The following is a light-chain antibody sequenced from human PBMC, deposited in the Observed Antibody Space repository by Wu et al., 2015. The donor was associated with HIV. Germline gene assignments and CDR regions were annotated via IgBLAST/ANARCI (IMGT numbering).Light chain of an antibody. V-gene: IGKV3-20*01. CDR1: QNIRNNY. CDR2: AAS. J-gene: IGKJ1*01. Sequence: EIVLTQSPGTLSLSPGERATLFCRASQNIRNNYVAWYQQKPGQAPRHLIFAASSRATGIPNRFSGSGSGRDFTLTISSVEPEDFAVYYCQQYGSSSWTFGQGTNVEIK. CDR3: QQYGSSSWT.